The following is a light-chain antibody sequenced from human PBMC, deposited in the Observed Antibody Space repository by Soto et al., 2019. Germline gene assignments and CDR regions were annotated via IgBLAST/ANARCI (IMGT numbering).Light chain of an antibody. CDR2: AVT. V-gene: IGLV2-11*01. J-gene: IGLJ2*01. CDR1: NGDVGAYNH. CDR3: CSYTGTSTYVL. Sequence: QSALTQPRSVSGSPGQSVTISCTGTNGDVGAYNHVSWYQQHPGKVPKLIIYAVTKRPSGVPVRFSASKSGDTASLTISGRQADDEADYFCCSYTGTSTYVLFGGGTKLTVL.